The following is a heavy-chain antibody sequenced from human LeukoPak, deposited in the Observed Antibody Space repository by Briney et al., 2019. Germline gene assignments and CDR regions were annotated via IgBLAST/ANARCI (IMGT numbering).Heavy chain of an antibody. CDR2: MNPNSGNT. CDR3: ARAVVSYYYDSSGYYYGDYFDY. V-gene: IGHV1-8*01. Sequence: ASVKVSCKASEYTFTSYDINWVRQATGQGLEWMGWMNPNSGNTGYAQKFQGRVTMTRNTSISTAYMELSSLRSEDTAVYYCARAVVSYYYDSSGYYYGDYFDYWGQGTLVTVSS. D-gene: IGHD3-22*01. CDR1: EYTFTSYD. J-gene: IGHJ4*02.